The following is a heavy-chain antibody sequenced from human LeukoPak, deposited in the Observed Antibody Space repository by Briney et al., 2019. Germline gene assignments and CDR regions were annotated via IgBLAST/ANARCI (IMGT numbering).Heavy chain of an antibody. Sequence: PGGSLRLSCAASGITFGNNWMHWVRQGRGKGLVWISRINSDGGGAIYADSVKGRFTVSRDNAENTLYLQMNSLRAEDTAVYYCARDVPHNWFDTWGQGTLVTVSS. CDR1: GITFGNNW. V-gene: IGHV3-74*01. CDR3: ARDVPHNWFDT. J-gene: IGHJ5*02. CDR2: INSDGGGA.